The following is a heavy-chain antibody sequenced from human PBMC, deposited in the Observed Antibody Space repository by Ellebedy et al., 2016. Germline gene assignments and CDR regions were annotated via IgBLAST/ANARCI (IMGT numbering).Heavy chain of an antibody. J-gene: IGHJ4*02. CDR1: GFTFSSYG. Sequence: GGSLRLXXAASGFTFSSYGMHWVRQAPGKGLEWVAVIWYDGSNKYYADSVKGRFTISRDNSKNTLYLQMNSLRAEDTAVYYCARDPRQGYYFDYWGQGTLVTVSS. CDR3: ARDPRQGYYFDY. V-gene: IGHV3-33*01. CDR2: IWYDGSNK.